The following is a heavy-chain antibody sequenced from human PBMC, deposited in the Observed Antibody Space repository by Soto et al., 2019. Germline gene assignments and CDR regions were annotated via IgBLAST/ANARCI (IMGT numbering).Heavy chain of an antibody. CDR3: ARDPYSGSISPSLDY. CDR2: IIPILGIA. J-gene: IGHJ4*02. V-gene: IGHV1-69*08. D-gene: IGHD1-26*01. Sequence: QVQLVQSGAEVKKPGSSVKVSCKASGGTFSSYTISWVRQAPGQGLEWMGRIIPILGIANHAQKFRGRVTIXGAXSXNKADMEMSIIITEDTAVYYCARDPYSGSISPSLDYWCQGTLVTVFS. CDR1: GGTFSSYT.